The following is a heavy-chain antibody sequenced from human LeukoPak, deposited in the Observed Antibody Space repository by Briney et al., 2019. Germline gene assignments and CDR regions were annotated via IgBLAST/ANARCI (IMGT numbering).Heavy chain of an antibody. Sequence: SETLSLTCTVSGGSISSSSYYWGWIRQPPGKGLEWIGSIYYSGSTYYNPSLKSRVTISVDTSKNQFSLKLSSVTAADTAVYYCARREGDSQGYYWFDPWGQGTLVTVSS. CDR2: IYYSGST. J-gene: IGHJ5*02. CDR3: ARREGDSQGYYWFDP. V-gene: IGHV4-39*01. CDR1: GGSISSSSYY. D-gene: IGHD5-18*01.